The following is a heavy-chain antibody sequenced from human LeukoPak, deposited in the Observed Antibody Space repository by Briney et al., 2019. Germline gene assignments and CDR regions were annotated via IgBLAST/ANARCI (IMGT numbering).Heavy chain of an antibody. V-gene: IGHV4-59*11. CDR2: IYDSETT. CDR1: GASMSNHY. J-gene: IGHJ4*02. CDR3: AREGPVGARTFDY. Sequence: SETLSLTCTVSGASMSNHYWSWIRQPPGKGLEWIGYIYDSETTNYNPSPKSRVTISVDTSKNQFSLKLSSVTAADTAVYYCAREGPVGARTFDYWGQGTLVTVSS. D-gene: IGHD1-26*01.